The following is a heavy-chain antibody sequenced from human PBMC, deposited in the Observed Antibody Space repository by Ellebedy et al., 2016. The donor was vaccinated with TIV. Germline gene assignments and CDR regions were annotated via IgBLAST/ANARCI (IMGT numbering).Heavy chain of an antibody. D-gene: IGHD6-19*01. V-gene: IGHV5-51*01. CDR2: IYPGDSDT. CDR1: GYSFTSYW. J-gene: IGHJ6*02. CDR3: ARHGYSSGWYYYYYGMDV. Sequence: GESLKISCKGSGYSFTSYWIGWVRQMPGKGLEWMGIIYPGDSDTRYSPSFQGQVTISADKPISTAYLQWSSLKASDTAMYYCARHGYSSGWYYYYYGMDVWGQGTTVTVSS.